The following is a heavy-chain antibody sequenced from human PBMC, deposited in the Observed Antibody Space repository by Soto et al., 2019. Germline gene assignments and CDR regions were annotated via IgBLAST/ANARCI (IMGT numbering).Heavy chain of an antibody. D-gene: IGHD2-15*01. CDR3: AREQGYCSGGSCSNWFDP. Sequence: GGSLRLSCAASGFTVSSNYMSWVRQAPGKGLEWVSVIYSGGSTYYADSVKGRFTISRHNSKNTLYLQMNSLRAEDTAVYYCAREQGYCSGGSCSNWFDPWGQGTLVTVSS. J-gene: IGHJ5*02. CDR2: IYSGGST. CDR1: GFTVSSNY. V-gene: IGHV3-53*04.